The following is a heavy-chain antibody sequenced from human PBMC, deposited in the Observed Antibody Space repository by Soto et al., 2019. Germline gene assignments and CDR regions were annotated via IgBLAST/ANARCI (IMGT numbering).Heavy chain of an antibody. D-gene: IGHD4-17*01. CDR1: GGSIRNDDYY. CDR3: ARATTVTSSFFYYGLDV. CDR2: IYYNGNT. Sequence: SETLSLTCSVSGGSIRNDDYYWTWIRQPPGKGLEWIGHIYYNGNTYYNPSLKSRLTMSLDTSQNQFSLHLTSVIAADSASYFCARATTVTSSFFYYGLDVWGQGTTVTVSS. J-gene: IGHJ6*02. V-gene: IGHV4-30-4*08.